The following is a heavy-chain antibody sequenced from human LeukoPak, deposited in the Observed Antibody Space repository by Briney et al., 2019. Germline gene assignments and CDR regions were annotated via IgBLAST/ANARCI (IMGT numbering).Heavy chain of an antibody. Sequence: GGSLRLSCAASGFTFSSYEMNWVRQAPGKGLEWVSYISSSGSTIYYADSVKGRFTISRDNAKNSLYLQMNSLRAEDTALYYCAKVTGYSSSWLPMDVWGKGTTVTISS. D-gene: IGHD6-13*01. CDR1: GFTFSSYE. J-gene: IGHJ6*04. CDR2: ISSSGSTI. CDR3: AKVTGYSSSWLPMDV. V-gene: IGHV3-48*03.